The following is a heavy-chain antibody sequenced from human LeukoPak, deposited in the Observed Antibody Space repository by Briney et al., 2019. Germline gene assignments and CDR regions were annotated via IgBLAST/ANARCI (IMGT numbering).Heavy chain of an antibody. CDR2: IYYSGST. J-gene: IGHJ6*03. CDR1: GGSINNYY. CDR3: ARDRGVGYDFWSGYSSYPYYMDV. Sequence: PSGTLSLTCTVSGGSINNYYWSWIRQPPGKGLEWIGYIYYSGSTNYNPSLKSRVTISVDTSKNQFSLKLSSMTAADTAVYYCARDRGVGYDFWSGYSSYPYYMDVWGKGTTVTVSS. V-gene: IGHV4-59*01. D-gene: IGHD3-3*01.